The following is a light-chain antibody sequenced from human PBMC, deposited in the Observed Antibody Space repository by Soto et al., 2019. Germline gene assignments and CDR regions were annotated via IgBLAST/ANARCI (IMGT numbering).Light chain of an antibody. V-gene: IGKV3-15*01. Sequence: EVMMTQSPATLSMSPGERATLSCRASQSVSTNLAWYQQKPGQAPRLLIYGASARATGIPARFSGSGSGTEFALTISSLQSEDFAVYYCQQYDNWPPWTFGQGTRVDIK. CDR1: QSVSTN. CDR2: GAS. CDR3: QQYDNWPPWT. J-gene: IGKJ1*01.